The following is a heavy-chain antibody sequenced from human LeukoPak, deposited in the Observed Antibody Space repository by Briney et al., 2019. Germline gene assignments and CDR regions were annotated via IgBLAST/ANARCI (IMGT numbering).Heavy chain of an antibody. CDR2: INHSGST. J-gene: IGHJ4*02. CDR3: ARGGVILWFGELQKGFDY. CDR1: GGSFSGYY. V-gene: IGHV4-34*01. Sequence: SETLSLTCAVYGGSFSGYYWSWIRQPPGKGLEWIGEINHSGSTNYNPSLKSRVTISVDTSKNQFSLKLSSVTAADTAVYYCARGGVILWFGELQKGFDYWGQGTLVTVSS. D-gene: IGHD3-10*01.